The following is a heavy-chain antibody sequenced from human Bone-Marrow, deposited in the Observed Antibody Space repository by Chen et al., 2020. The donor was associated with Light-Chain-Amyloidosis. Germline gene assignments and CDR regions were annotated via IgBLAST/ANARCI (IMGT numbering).Heavy chain of an antibody. V-gene: IGHV5-51*01. Sequence: EVQLEQSGPEVKKPGESLKISCKGSGYTFPNYWIGWVRQMPGKGLEWMGVIYPDDSGAGYGPAFEGQVTISADKSITTAYLQWRSLKASDTAMYYCARRRDGYNFDYWGQGTLVTVSS. D-gene: IGHD5-12*01. J-gene: IGHJ4*02. CDR2: IYPDDSGA. CDR3: ARRRDGYNFDY. CDR1: GYTFPNYW.